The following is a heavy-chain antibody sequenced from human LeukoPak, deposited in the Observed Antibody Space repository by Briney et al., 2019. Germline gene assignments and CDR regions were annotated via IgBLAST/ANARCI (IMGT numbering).Heavy chain of an antibody. CDR2: IYYSGST. V-gene: IGHV4-39*01. Sequence: PSETLSLTCTVSGGSISSSSYYWGWIRQPPGKGLEWIGSIYYSGSTYYNPSLKSRVTISVDTFKNQFSLKLSSVTAADTAVYYCATSRDYVLPAWGQGTLVTVSS. D-gene: IGHD4-17*01. J-gene: IGHJ5*02. CDR3: ATSRDYVLPA. CDR1: GGSISSSSYY.